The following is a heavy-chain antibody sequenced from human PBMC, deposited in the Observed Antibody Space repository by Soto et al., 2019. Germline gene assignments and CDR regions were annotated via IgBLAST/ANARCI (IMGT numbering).Heavy chain of an antibody. V-gene: IGHV3-23*01. CDR1: GFTFSSYA. Sequence: GGSLRLSCAASGFTFSSYAMSWVRQAPGKGLEWVSAISGSGGSTYYADSVKGRFTISRDNSKNTLYLQMNSLRAEDTVVYYCAKGFFWSGYGDGWFDPWGQGTLVTVSS. CDR2: ISGSGGST. CDR3: AKGFFWSGYGDGWFDP. D-gene: IGHD3-3*01. J-gene: IGHJ5*02.